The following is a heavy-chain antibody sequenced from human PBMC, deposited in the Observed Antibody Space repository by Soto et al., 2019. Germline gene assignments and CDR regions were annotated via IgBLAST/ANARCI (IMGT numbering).Heavy chain of an antibody. J-gene: IGHJ3*02. CDR1: GGTFSSYA. V-gene: IGHV1-69*13. D-gene: IGHD3-22*01. Sequence: ASVKVSCKASGGTFSSYAISWVRQAPGQGLEWMGGIIPIFGTANYAQKFQGRVTITADESTSTAYMELSSLRSEDTAVYYCARGAYYDSSVGGAFDIWGQGTMVTVSS. CDR2: IIPIFGTA. CDR3: ARGAYYDSSVGGAFDI.